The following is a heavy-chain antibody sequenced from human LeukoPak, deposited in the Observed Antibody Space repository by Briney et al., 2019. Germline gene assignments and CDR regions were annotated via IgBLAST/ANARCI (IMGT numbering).Heavy chain of an antibody. CDR2: ISESGSII. Sequence: GGSLRLSCAGYGFTFSSYEMNWVRQAPGKGPEWVSYISESGSIIYYADSAKGRFTISRDNAKNSLSLQMNSLRVEDTAIYYCARGYGGGDYWGQGTLVTVSS. D-gene: IGHD4-23*01. V-gene: IGHV3-48*03. CDR3: ARGYGGGDY. J-gene: IGHJ4*02. CDR1: GFTFSSYE.